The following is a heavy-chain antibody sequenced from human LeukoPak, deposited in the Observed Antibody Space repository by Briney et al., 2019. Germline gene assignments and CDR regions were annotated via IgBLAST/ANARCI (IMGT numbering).Heavy chain of an antibody. D-gene: IGHD2-15*01. CDR2: ISGDGGST. Sequence: GGSLRLSCAASGFTFDDYAMHWVRQAPGKGLEWVSLISGDGGSTYYADSAKGRFTISRDNSKNSLYLQTNSLRTEDTALYYCAKDSLGYCSGGSCCPYYFDYWGQGTLVTVSS. CDR3: AKDSLGYCSGGSCCPYYFDY. CDR1: GFTFDDYA. V-gene: IGHV3-43*02. J-gene: IGHJ4*02.